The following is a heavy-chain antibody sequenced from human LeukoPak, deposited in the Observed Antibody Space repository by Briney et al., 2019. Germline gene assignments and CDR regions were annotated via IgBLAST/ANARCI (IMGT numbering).Heavy chain of an antibody. Sequence: SVKVSCKASGGTLSSYAISWVRQAPGQGLEWMGGIIPIFGTANYAQKFQGRVTITADESTSTAYMELSSLRSEDTAVYYCARAPPNYDYVWGSYRLQFYFDYWGQGTLVTVSS. D-gene: IGHD3-16*02. V-gene: IGHV1-69*13. CDR1: GGTLSSYA. J-gene: IGHJ4*02. CDR2: IIPIFGTA. CDR3: ARAPPNYDYVWGSYRLQFYFDY.